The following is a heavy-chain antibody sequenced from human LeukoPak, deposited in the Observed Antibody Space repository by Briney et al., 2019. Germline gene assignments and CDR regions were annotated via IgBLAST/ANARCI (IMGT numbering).Heavy chain of an antibody. CDR2: IYSGGST. V-gene: IGHV3-53*05. J-gene: IGHJ4*02. CDR3: AKVAFRSSSYISGIEY. CDR1: GFTVSSNY. D-gene: IGHD6-6*01. Sequence: GGSLRLSCAASGFTVSSNYMSWVRQAPGKGLEWVSVIYSGGSTYYADSVKGRFTISRDNSKNTLFLQMNSLRAEHTAIYYCAKVAFRSSSYISGIEYWGQGTLVTVSS.